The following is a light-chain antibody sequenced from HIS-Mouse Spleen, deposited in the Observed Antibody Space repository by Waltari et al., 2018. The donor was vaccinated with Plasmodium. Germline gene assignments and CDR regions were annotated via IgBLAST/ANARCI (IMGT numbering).Light chain of an antibody. Sequence: SYELTQHPSVSVSPGQTASIPGSGDKLGHRYVRWYQQKPGQSPVLVIYQDSKRPSGITERFSGSNSVNTATLTISETQAMDEADYYCQAWDSSTAWVFGGGTKLTVL. CDR1: KLGHRY. CDR2: QDS. CDR3: QAWDSSTAWV. V-gene: IGLV3-1*01. J-gene: IGLJ2*01.